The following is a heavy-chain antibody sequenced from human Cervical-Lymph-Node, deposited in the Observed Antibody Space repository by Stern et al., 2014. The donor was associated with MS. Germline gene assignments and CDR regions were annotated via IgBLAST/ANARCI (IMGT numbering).Heavy chain of an antibody. Sequence: EVQLVESGGGLVQPGRSLRLSCADAGFAFDDYAMHWVRQAPGKGLEWVSGISWSGTKIGYADSVQGRFTISRDNAKNSLFLQMNNLRAEDTALYYCATANYEFGYYGMDVWGQGTAVTVS. CDR2: ISWSGTKI. CDR1: GFAFDDYA. D-gene: IGHD3-3*01. CDR3: ATANYEFGYYGMDV. V-gene: IGHV3-9*01. J-gene: IGHJ6*02.